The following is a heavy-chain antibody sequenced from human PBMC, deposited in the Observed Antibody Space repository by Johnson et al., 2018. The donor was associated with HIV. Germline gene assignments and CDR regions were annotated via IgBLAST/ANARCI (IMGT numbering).Heavy chain of an antibody. D-gene: IGHD7-27*01. CDR1: GFDFKSYA. CDR2: IRYDGSNK. V-gene: IGHV3-30*02. J-gene: IGHJ3*02. Sequence: QVQLVESGGGLVQPGGSLRISCAASGFDFKSYAMTWVRQAPGKGLEWVAFIRYDGSNKYYADSVKGRFTISRDNSKNTLYLQMNSLRAEDTAVYYCARESALTGDSLGFDIWGQGTMVTVSS. CDR3: ARESALTGDSLGFDI.